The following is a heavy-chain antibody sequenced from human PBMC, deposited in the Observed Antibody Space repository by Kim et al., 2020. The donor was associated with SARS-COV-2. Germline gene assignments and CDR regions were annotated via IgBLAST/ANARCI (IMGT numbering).Heavy chain of an antibody. CDR2: ISGSGGST. Sequence: GGSLRLSCAASGFTFSSYAMSWVRQAPGKGLEWVSAISGSGGSTYYADSVKGRFTISRDNSKNTLYLQMNSLRAEDTAVYYCAKRDFWSGYYELGPDGPWTYWGQGTLVTVSS. CDR3: AKRDFWSGYYELGPDGPWTY. J-gene: IGHJ4*02. D-gene: IGHD3-3*01. V-gene: IGHV3-23*01. CDR1: GFTFSSYA.